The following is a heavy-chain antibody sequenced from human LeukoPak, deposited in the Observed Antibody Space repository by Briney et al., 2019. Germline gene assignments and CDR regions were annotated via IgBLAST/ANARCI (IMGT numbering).Heavy chain of an antibody. CDR1: GGSFSGYY. Sequence: SETLSLTCAVYGGSFSGYYWSWIRQPPGKGLEWIGEINHSGSTNYNPALKSRGTISVDTSKNQFSLKLSSVSAADTAVYYCARGGVLLWFGEFQIREDYWGQGTLVTPSP. D-gene: IGHD3-10*01. CDR2: INHSGST. V-gene: IGHV4-34*01. CDR3: ARGGVLLWFGEFQIREDY. J-gene: IGHJ4*02.